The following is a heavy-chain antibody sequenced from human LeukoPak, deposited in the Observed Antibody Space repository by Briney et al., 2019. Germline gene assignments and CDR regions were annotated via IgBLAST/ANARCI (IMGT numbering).Heavy chain of an antibody. V-gene: IGHV3-21*01. CDR2: ISSSSSYI. J-gene: IGHJ4*02. Sequence: GGSLRLSCAVSGFTFSRSSMNWVRQAPGKGLEWVSSISSSSSYIYYADSVKGRFTISRDNAKNSLYLQMNSLRAEDTAVYYCARGAGYSSGWCVDYWGQGTLVTVSS. D-gene: IGHD6-19*01. CDR1: GFTFSRSS. CDR3: ARGAGYSSGWCVDY.